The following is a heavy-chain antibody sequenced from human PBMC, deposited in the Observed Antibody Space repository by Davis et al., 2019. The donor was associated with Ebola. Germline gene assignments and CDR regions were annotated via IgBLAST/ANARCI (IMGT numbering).Heavy chain of an antibody. J-gene: IGHJ6*03. V-gene: IGHV1-2*02. CDR1: GYTFTGYY. CDR2: INPNSGGT. Sequence: ASVKVSCKASGYTFTGYYMHWVRQAPGQGLEWMGWINPNSGGTNYAQKFQGRVTMTRDTSISPAYMDLSRLRSDDTAVYYCARLADDERNRSQRIVVVPAANYYYYYMDVWGKGTTVTVSS. CDR3: ARLADDERNRSQRIVVVPAANYYYYYMDV. D-gene: IGHD2-2*01.